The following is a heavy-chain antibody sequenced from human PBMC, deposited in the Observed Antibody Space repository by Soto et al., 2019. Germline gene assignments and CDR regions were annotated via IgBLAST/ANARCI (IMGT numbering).Heavy chain of an antibody. CDR2: INHSGST. D-gene: IGHD3-16*02. J-gene: IGHJ5*02. Sequence: PSETLSLTCAVYGGSFSCYYWSWIRQPPGKGLEWIGEINHSGSTNYNPSLKSRVTISVDTSKNQFSLKLSSVTAADTAVYYCAXGLYYDYVWGSYRKFDPWGQGTLVTVSS. CDR3: AXGLYYDYVWGSYRKFDP. CDR1: GGSFSCYY. V-gene: IGHV4-34*01.